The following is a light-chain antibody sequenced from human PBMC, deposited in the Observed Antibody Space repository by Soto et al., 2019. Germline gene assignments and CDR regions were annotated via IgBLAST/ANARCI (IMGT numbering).Light chain of an antibody. J-gene: IGKJ5*01. V-gene: IGKV3-20*01. CDR2: GAS. CDR3: QQYGSSLIT. Sequence: EIVLTQSPGTLSLSPGERATLSCRASQSVSSSSLAWYQQKPGQAPRLLIYGASSRATGIPDRFSGSGSGTDFTLTINRLENEDFAVYYCQQYGSSLITFGQGTRLEIK. CDR1: QSVSSSS.